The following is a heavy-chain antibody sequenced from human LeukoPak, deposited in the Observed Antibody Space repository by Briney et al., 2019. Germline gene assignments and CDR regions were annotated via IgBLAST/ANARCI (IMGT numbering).Heavy chain of an antibody. V-gene: IGHV1-2*02. CDR1: GYTFTGYY. CDR3: ARDDRRITMVRGVIGY. D-gene: IGHD3-10*01. CDR2: INPNSGGT. Sequence: ASVKVSCKASGYTFTGYYMHWVRQAPGQGLEWMGWINPNSGGTNYAQKFQGRVTMTRDTSISTAYMELSRLRSDDTAVYYCARDDRRITMVRGVIGYWGQGTLVTVSS. J-gene: IGHJ4*02.